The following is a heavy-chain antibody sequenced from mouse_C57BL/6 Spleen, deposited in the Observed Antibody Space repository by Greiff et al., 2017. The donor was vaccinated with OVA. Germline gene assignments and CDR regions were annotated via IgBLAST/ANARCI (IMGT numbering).Heavy chain of an antibody. CDR1: GYTFTDYY. V-gene: IGHV1-9*01. Sequence: QVQLQQSGPELVKPGASVKISCKASGYTFTDYYMNWVKQSHGKSLEWIGEILPGSGSTNYNEKFKGKATFTADTSSNTAYMQPSSLTTEDSAIYYCARAYGSSYFDYWGQGTTLTVSS. CDR3: ARAYGSSYFDY. CDR2: ILPGSGST. J-gene: IGHJ2*01. D-gene: IGHD1-1*01.